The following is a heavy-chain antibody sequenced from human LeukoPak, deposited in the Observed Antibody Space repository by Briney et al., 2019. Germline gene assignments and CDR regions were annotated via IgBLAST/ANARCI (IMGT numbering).Heavy chain of an antibody. CDR3: AQGPTVTYFDY. CDR1: GGSFSGYY. Sequence: PSETLSLTCAVYGGSFSGYYWSWIRQPPGKGLEWIGEINHSGSTNYNPSLKSRVTISVDTSKNQFSLKLSSVTAADTAVYYCAQGPTVTYFDYWGQGTLVTVSS. V-gene: IGHV4-34*01. J-gene: IGHJ4*02. CDR2: INHSGST. D-gene: IGHD4-17*01.